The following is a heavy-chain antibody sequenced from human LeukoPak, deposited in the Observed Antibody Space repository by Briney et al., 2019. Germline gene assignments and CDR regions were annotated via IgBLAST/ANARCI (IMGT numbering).Heavy chain of an antibody. CDR3: ARGLGVQVGAKGVGAFDI. V-gene: IGHV3-53*01. CDR2: IYSGGST. D-gene: IGHD1-26*01. CDR1: GFTVSSNY. Sequence: GGSLRLSCAASGFTVSSNYMSWVRQAPGKGLEWVSVIYSGGSTYYADSVKGRFTISRDNSKNTLYLQMNSLRAEDTAVYYCARGLGVQVGAKGVGAFDIWGQGTMVTVSS. J-gene: IGHJ3*02.